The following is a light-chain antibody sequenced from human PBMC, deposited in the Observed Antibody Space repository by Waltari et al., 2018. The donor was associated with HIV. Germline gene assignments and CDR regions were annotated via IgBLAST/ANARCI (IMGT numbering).Light chain of an antibody. CDR2: RAS. CDR1: QTHVYSPDNKNH. Sequence: DIVLTQSPDSLTVSLGEGASISCMSSQTHVYSPDNKNHLAWYQQKARQSHKLLLSRASVRQPGVADRFSGSGSGTNFTLTINNVQAEDVAIYFCQQSYATPLTFGPGTRVDI. J-gene: IGKJ3*01. CDR3: QQSYATPLT. V-gene: IGKV4-1*01.